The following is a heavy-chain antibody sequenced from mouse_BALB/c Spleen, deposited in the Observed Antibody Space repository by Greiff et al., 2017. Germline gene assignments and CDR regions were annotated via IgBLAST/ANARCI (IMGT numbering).Heavy chain of an antibody. J-gene: IGHJ1*01. V-gene: IGHV5-6-5*01. D-gene: IGHD1-2*01. CDR3: ARGGDGYVFEG. Sequence: EVQGVESGGGLVKPGGSLKLSCAASGFTFSSYAMSWVRQTPEKRLEWVASISSGGSTYYPDSVKGRFTISRDNARNILYLQMSSLRSEDTAMYYCARGGDGYVFEGGGAGTTVTAS. CDR2: ISSGGST. CDR1: GFTFSSYA.